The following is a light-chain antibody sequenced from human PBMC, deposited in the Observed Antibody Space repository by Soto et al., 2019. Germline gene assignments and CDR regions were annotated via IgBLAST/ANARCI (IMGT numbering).Light chain of an antibody. CDR1: QSVSSY. V-gene: IGKV3-11*01. CDR3: QQRSNWPIT. Sequence: EIVMTQSPVTLSLSPGERATLSFMASQSVSSYLAWYQQKPGQAPRLLIYDASNRATGIPARFSGSGSGTDFTLTISSLEPEDFAVYYCQQRSNWPITFGQGTRLEIK. J-gene: IGKJ5*01. CDR2: DAS.